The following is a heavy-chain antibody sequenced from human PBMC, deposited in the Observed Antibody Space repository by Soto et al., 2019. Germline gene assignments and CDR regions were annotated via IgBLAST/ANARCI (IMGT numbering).Heavy chain of an antibody. J-gene: IGHJ6*02. Sequence: PSETLSLTCAVYGGSFSGYYWSWIRQPPGKGLEWIGYIYYSGSTNYNPSLKSRVTISVDTSKNQFSLKLSSVTAADTAVYYCARYYVWGSYRSNYYYYGMDVWGQGTTVTVSS. CDR1: GGSFSGYY. D-gene: IGHD3-16*02. V-gene: IGHV4-59*01. CDR2: IYYSGST. CDR3: ARYYVWGSYRSNYYYYGMDV.